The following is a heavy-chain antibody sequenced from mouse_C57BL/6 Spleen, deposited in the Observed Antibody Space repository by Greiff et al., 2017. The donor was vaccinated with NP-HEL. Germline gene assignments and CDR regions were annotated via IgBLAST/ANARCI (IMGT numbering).Heavy chain of an antibody. CDR2: ISSGGDYI. CDR1: GFTFSSYA. CDR3: TRYGSSYDYFDY. D-gene: IGHD1-1*01. V-gene: IGHV5-9-1*02. J-gene: IGHJ2*01. Sequence: EVKLVESGEGLVKPGGSLKLSCAASGFTFSSYAMSWVRQTPEKRLEWVAYISSGGDYIYYADTVKGRFTISRDTARNTLYLQMSSLKSEDTAMYYCTRYGSSYDYFDYWGQGTTLTVSS.